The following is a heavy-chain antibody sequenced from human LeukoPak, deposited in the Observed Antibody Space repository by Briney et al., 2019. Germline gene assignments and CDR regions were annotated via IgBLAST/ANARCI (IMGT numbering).Heavy chain of an antibody. CDR3: ARVPNPFYGSGTLPYFDY. J-gene: IGHJ4*02. CDR1: GGSISSGDYY. Sequence: SQTLSLTCTVSGGSISSGDYYWSWIRQPPGKGLEWIGYIYYSGSTYYNPSLKSRVTISVDTSKNQFSLKLSSVTAADTAVYYCARVPNPFYGSGTLPYFDYWGQGTLVTVSS. D-gene: IGHD3-10*01. V-gene: IGHV4-30-4*01. CDR2: IYYSGST.